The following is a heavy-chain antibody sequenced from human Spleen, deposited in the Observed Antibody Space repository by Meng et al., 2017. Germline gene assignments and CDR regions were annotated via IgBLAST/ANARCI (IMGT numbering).Heavy chain of an antibody. J-gene: IGHJ4*02. CDR3: ARVHNTGDSRDY. Sequence: SVKVSCKASGGTFSSYAISWVRQAPGQELEWMGGIIPIFGTANYAQKCQGRVTITADKSTSTAYMELSSLRSEDTAVYYCARVHNTGDSRDYWGQGTMVTVSS. CDR1: GGTFSSYA. V-gene: IGHV1-69*06. D-gene: IGHD2-21*01. CDR2: IIPIFGTA.